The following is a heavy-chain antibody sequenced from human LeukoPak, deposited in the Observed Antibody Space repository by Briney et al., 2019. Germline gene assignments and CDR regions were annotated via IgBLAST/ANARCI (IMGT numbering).Heavy chain of an antibody. Sequence: SETLSLTCAVSGGSISHYYWSWIRQPPGKGLEWIGYIYYSGSTTYNPSLKSRVTISVDTSKNQFSLMLSSVTAADTAVYYCARGSGGPSSYYYGMDVWGQGTTVTVSS. D-gene: IGHD3-16*01. J-gene: IGHJ6*02. CDR1: GGSISHYY. CDR3: ARGSGGPSSYYYGMDV. CDR2: IYYSGST. V-gene: IGHV4-59*01.